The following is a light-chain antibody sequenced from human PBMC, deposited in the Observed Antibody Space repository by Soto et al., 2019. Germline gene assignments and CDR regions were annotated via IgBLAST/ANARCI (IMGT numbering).Light chain of an antibody. J-gene: IGLJ1*01. CDR3: SSYAGSRGV. CDR1: SADIGAYKY. Sequence: QSALTQPPSASGSPGQSVTISCTGTSADIGAYKYVSWYQQYPGKAPKLVIYDVTKRPSWLPDRFSGSKSGNTASLTVSGLQPEDEADYYCSSYAGSRGVFGTGTKVTVL. CDR2: DVT. V-gene: IGLV2-8*01.